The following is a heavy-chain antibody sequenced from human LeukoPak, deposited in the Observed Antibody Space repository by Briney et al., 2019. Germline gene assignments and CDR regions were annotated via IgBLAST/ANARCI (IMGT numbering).Heavy chain of an antibody. V-gene: IGHV4-4*07. CDR2: IYSSGST. Sequence: SETLSLTCTVSGGSISSYYWTWIRQPAGKGLEWIGRIYSSGSTNYNPSLKSRVIMSVDKSQNQFSLKLSSVTAADTAVYYCARARDYYDSSSYPSWFDPWGQGTLVTVSS. D-gene: IGHD3-22*01. J-gene: IGHJ5*02. CDR3: ARARDYYDSSSYPSWFDP. CDR1: GGSISSYY.